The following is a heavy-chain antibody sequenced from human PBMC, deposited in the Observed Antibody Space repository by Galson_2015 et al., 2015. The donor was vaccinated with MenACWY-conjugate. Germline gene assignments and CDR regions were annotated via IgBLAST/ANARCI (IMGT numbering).Heavy chain of an antibody. D-gene: IGHD5-18*01. CDR2: IIPMFGTT. V-gene: IGHV1-69*13. J-gene: IGHJ6*02. CDR1: GGTFSNHA. CDR3: ARDGYSYGFGFYGMDV. Sequence: SVKVSCKATGGTFSNHAISWVRQAPGQGLEWVGGIIPMFGTTYYAQRFQGRVTITADESTRTAYLDLRSLRSEDTAVYYCARDGYSYGFGFYGMDVRGPGTTVIVS.